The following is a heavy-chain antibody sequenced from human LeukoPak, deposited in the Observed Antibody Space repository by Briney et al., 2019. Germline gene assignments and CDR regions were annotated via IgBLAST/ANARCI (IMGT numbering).Heavy chain of an antibody. CDR1: GYTFTSYD. V-gene: IGHV1-18*01. CDR3: ARDDYYDSSGYYTL. J-gene: IGHJ1*01. CDR2: INTYIGNT. Sequence: ASVKVSCKASGYTFTSYDINWVRQATGQGLEWMGWINTYIGNTNYAQKFQGRVTVTTDTSTSTAYMELRSLRSDDTAVYYCARDDYYDSSGYYTLWGQGTLVTVSS. D-gene: IGHD3-22*01.